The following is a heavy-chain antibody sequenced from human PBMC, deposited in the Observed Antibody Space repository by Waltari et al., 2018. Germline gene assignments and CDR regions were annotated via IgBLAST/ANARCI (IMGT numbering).Heavy chain of an antibody. V-gene: IGHV3-23*01. CDR1: GFTFSSYA. D-gene: IGHD2-15*01. Sequence: EVQLLESGGGLVQPGGSLRLSCAASGFTFSSYAMIWVRQAPGTGLEWVSAISGSGGSTYYADSVKGRFTISRDNSKNTLYLQMNSLRAEDTAVYYCAKDLWADIVVVVAATVDYWGQGTLVTVSS. J-gene: IGHJ4*02. CDR2: ISGSGGST. CDR3: AKDLWADIVVVVAATVDY.